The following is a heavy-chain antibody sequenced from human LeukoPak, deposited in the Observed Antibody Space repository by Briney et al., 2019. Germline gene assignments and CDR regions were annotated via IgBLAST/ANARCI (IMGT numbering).Heavy chain of an antibody. V-gene: IGHV1-8*01. D-gene: IGHD2-8*01. CDR1: GYTFTSYD. J-gene: IGHJ4*02. CDR3: ARVKGRGYCTNGECYQDYYYFDY. CDR2: MNPNSGNT. Sequence: GASVKVSCKASGYTFTSYDINWVRQATGQGLEWMGWMNPNSGNTGYTQKFPGRVTMTRYTSISTAYMELSSLKYEDTAVYYCARVKGRGYCTNGECYQDYYYFDYWGQGTLVTVSS.